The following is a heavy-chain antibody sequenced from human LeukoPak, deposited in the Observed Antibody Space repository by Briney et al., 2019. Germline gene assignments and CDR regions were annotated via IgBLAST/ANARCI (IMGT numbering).Heavy chain of an antibody. CDR1: GYSFTSYW. V-gene: IGHV5-51*01. CDR3: ARTPYSNYYYYYMDV. CDR2: IYPGDSDT. J-gene: IGHJ6*03. D-gene: IGHD4-11*01. Sequence: GESLKISCKGSGYSFTSYWIGWVRQMPGKGLEWMGIIYPGDSDTRYSPSFQGQVTISADKSISTAYLQWSSLKAPDTAMYYCARTPYSNYYYYYMDVWGKGTTVTVSS.